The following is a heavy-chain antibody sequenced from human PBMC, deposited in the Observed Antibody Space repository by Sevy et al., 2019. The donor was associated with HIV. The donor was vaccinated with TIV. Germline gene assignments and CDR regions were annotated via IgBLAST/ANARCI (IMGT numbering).Heavy chain of an antibody. CDR3: ARDNSGYFFFDY. CDR1: GFTFSSYW. Sequence: GGSLRLSCAASGFTFSSYWMSWVRQAPGKGLEWVALISQTYDGSKKYYTDSVQGRFTISRDNSKNTLYLQMDSLRPEDTAVYYCARDNSGYFFFDYWGQGILVTVSS. V-gene: IGHV3-30-3*01. CDR2: ISQTYDGSKK. J-gene: IGHJ4*02. D-gene: IGHD3-22*01.